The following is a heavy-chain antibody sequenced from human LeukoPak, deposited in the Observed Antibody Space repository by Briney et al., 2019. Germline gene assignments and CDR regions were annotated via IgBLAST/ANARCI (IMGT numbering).Heavy chain of an antibody. CDR1: GFTLRSYG. CDR2: IWHDGSVL. V-gene: IGHV3-33*01. CDR3: ARDRGQDDPIDI. J-gene: IGHJ4*02. Sequence: PGGSLRLSCAASGFTLRSYGMHWVRQAPGEGLEWVAVIWHDGSVLDYSESVKGRFTVSRDNRKNTLYLQMDSLRVEDTAVYYCARDRGQDDPIDIWGQGTLVTVSS. D-gene: IGHD3-10*01.